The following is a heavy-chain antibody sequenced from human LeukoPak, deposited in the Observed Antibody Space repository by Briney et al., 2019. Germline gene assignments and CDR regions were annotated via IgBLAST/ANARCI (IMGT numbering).Heavy chain of an antibody. D-gene: IGHD2-2*01. CDR2: INHSGST. CDR3: ARATKFYYYYYMDV. V-gene: IGHV4-34*01. J-gene: IGHJ6*03. CDR1: GGSFSGYY. Sequence: SETLSLTCAVYGGSFSGYYWSWIRQPPGKGLEWIGEINHSGSTNYNPSLKSRVTISVDTSKNQFSLKLSSVTAADTAVYYCARATKFYYYYYMDVWGKGTTVTVSS.